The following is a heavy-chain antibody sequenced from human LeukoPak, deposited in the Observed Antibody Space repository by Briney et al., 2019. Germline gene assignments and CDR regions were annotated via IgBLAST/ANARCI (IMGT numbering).Heavy chain of an antibody. Sequence: SETLSLTCTVSGGSISSYYWSWIRQPPGKGLEWIGYIYYSGSTNYNPSLKSRVTISVDTSKNQFSLKLSSVTAADTAVYYCASSVVTPGFDYWGQGTLVTVSS. D-gene: IGHD4-23*01. CDR1: GGSISSYY. V-gene: IGHV4-59*12. CDR3: ASSVVTPGFDY. J-gene: IGHJ4*02. CDR2: IYYSGST.